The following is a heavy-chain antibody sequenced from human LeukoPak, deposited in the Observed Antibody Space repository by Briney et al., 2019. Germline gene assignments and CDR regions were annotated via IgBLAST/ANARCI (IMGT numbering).Heavy chain of an antibody. J-gene: IGHJ4*02. CDR1: GFIFRDYA. D-gene: IGHD1-26*01. CDR3: ARESGSYLQ. V-gene: IGHV3-53*01. CDR2: INTGGYT. Sequence: GGSLRLSCVVSGFIFRDYAMTWVRQAPGKGLDWVSIINTGGYTYYIDSVKGRFTISRDKSKNTLYLQMTFLNVEDTAVYYCARESGSYLQWGQGTLVTVSS.